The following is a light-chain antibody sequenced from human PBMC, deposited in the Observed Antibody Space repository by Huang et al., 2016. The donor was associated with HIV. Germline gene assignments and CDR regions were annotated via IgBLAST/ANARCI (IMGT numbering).Light chain of an antibody. Sequence: EIVMTQSPVTLSVSPGESATLSCRVSPNVSTNLAWYQHKPGRAPRLLSYGASTRATSVPARFSASGSGTEFTLTVGGLRSDDFAVYYCQHYDNWAPATFGQGTKLEFK. J-gene: IGKJ1*01. V-gene: IGKV3-15*01. CDR3: QHYDNWAPAT. CDR2: GAS. CDR1: PNVSTN.